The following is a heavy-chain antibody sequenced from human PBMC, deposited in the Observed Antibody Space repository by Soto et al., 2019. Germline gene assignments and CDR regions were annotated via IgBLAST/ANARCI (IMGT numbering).Heavy chain of an antibody. CDR3: ARRILLWSVRDAFDI. V-gene: IGHV5-51*01. CDR2: IYPEDSDT. Sequence: GESLKISCKGFGYTYPSYWIGWVRQMPGKGPEWMGIIYPEDSDTRYSPSFQGQVTISADKSISTAYLQWSSLKASDTAMYYCARRILLWSVRDAFDIWGQGTMVTVSS. J-gene: IGHJ3*02. CDR1: GYTYPSYW. D-gene: IGHD3-10*01.